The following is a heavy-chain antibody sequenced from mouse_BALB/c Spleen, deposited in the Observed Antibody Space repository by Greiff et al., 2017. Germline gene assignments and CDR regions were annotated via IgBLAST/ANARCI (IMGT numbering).Heavy chain of an antibody. V-gene: IGHV8-12*01. J-gene: IGHJ3*01. Sequence: QVTLKVCGPGILQPSQTLSLTCSFSGFSLSTSGMGVSWIRQPSGKGLEWLAHIYWDDDKRYNPSLKSRLTISKDTSRNQVFLKITSVDTADTATYYCARTPYDYAWFAYWGQGTLVTVSA. CDR1: GFSLSTSGMG. D-gene: IGHD2-4*01. CDR2: IYWDDDK. CDR3: ARTPYDYAWFAY.